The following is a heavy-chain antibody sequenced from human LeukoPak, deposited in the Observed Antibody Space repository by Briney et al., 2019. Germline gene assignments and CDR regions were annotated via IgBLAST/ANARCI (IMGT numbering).Heavy chain of an antibody. Sequence: GRSLRLSCAASGFTLSGHAMHWVRQAPGEGLEWVSGISGGGVTTYYADSVKGRFTISRDNSKNTLYLQMNSLRADDTAIYYCARNQQLGGHSYYYYGMDVWGQGTTVTVSS. CDR2: ISGGGVTT. CDR3: ARNQQLGGHSYYYYGMDV. CDR1: GFTLSGHA. V-gene: IGHV3-23*01. J-gene: IGHJ6*02. D-gene: IGHD3-16*01.